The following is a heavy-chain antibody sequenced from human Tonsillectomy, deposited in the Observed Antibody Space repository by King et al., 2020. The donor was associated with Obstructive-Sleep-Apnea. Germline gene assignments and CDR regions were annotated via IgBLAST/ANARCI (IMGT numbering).Heavy chain of an antibody. J-gene: IGHJ5*02. Sequence: VQLVESGGGVVQPGGSLRLSCAASRFTFSNYAMHWVRQAPGKGLEWVAFIRYDGSNKYYADSVKGRFTISRDNSKNTLYLQMNSLRAEDTAVDYCAKDTRGTTWDDRTYNWFDPWGQGTLVTVSS. CDR2: IRYDGSNK. CDR1: RFTFSNYA. D-gene: IGHD1-1*01. CDR3: AKDTRGTTWDDRTYNWFDP. V-gene: IGHV3-30*02.